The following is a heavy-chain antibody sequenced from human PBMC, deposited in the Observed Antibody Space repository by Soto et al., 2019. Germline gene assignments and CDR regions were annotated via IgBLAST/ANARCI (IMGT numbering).Heavy chain of an antibody. J-gene: IGHJ4*02. Sequence: QVQLVESGGGVVQPGRSLSLSCAASGFTFSGYGMHWVRQAPGKGLEWVAVIRYDGSNIYYADSVKGRFTISRDNSNNPLYLEMNNLGAEDTAVYYCARDGVGATRYFGYFDYWGQGTLVPVSS. CDR1: GFTFSGYG. D-gene: IGHD1-26*01. CDR3: ARDGVGATRYFGYFDY. CDR2: IRYDGSNI. V-gene: IGHV3-33*01.